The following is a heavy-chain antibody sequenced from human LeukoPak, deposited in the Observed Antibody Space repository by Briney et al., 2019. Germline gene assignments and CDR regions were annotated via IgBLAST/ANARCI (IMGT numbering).Heavy chain of an antibody. CDR1: GFTFDDYA. D-gene: IGHD6-19*01. J-gene: IGHJ4*02. CDR3: ARAPSGWYYDY. CDR2: ISWNSGSI. V-gene: IGHV3-9*01. Sequence: PGGSLRLSCAASGFTFDDYAMHWVQQVPGKGLEWVSGISWNSGSIGYADSVKGRFTISRDNAKNSLYLQMNSLRAEDTAVYYCARAPSGWYYDYWGQGTLVTVSS.